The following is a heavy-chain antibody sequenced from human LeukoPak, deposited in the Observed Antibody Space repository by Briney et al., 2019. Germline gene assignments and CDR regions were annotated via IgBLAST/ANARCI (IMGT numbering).Heavy chain of an antibody. CDR3: ARLRLAAVKDGWFDP. CDR1: GGSISSYY. J-gene: IGHJ5*02. CDR2: LYYSGST. V-gene: IGHV4-59*01. D-gene: IGHD6-13*01. Sequence: SETLSLTCSVSGGSISSYYWSWIRQPPGKGLEWIGYLYYSGSTNSNPSLKSRVTMSVDTSKNQFSLKLSSVTAADTAVYYCARLRLAAVKDGWFDPWGQGTLVTVSS.